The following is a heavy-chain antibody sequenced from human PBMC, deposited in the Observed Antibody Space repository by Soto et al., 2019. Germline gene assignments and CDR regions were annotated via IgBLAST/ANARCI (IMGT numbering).Heavy chain of an antibody. D-gene: IGHD2-15*01. CDR2: IIPIFGTA. J-gene: IGHJ1*01. CDR1: GGTFSSYA. Sequence: SVKVSCKASGGTFSSYAISWVRQAPGQGLEWTGGIIPIFGTANYAQKFQGRVTITADESTSTAYMELSSLRSEDTAVYYCASSSVDIVVVVAATPEYFQHWGQGTLVTVSS. CDR3: ASSSVDIVVVVAATPEYFQH. V-gene: IGHV1-69*13.